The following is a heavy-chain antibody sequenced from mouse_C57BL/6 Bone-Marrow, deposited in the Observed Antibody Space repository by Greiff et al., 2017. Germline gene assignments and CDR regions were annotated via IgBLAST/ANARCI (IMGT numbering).Heavy chain of an antibody. CDR1: GFNIKDDY. V-gene: IGHV14-4*01. J-gene: IGHJ2*01. CDR2: IDPENGDT. CDR3: TTDGYDAFDY. D-gene: IGHD2-2*01. Sequence: VQLQQSGAELVRPGASVKLSCTASGFNIKDDYMHWVKQRPEQGLEWIGWIDPENGDTEYASKFQGKATITADTSSNTAYLQLSSLTSEDTAVYYCTTDGYDAFDYWGQGTTLTGSS.